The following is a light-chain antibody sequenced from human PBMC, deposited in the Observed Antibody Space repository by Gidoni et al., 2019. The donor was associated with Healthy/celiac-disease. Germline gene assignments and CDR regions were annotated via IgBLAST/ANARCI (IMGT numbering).Light chain of an antibody. V-gene: IGKV1-9*01. CDR3: KQLSSSPLT. CDR1: QGISSY. CDR2: AAS. Sequence: DIQLTQSPSFLSASVGDRVTITCRASQGISSYLAWYQQKPGKAPKLLIYAASTLQGGVTSRFSGSGSGTEFTLTISSLQPEDFATYSCKQLSSSPLTFGPGTKVDIK. J-gene: IGKJ3*01.